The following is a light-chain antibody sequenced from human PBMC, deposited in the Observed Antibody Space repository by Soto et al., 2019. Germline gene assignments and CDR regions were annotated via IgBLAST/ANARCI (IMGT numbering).Light chain of an antibody. V-gene: IGKV3-15*01. CDR3: HQYNSWPPGT. CDR1: QSISRS. CDR2: DAS. Sequence: EIVLTQSPAILSVSPGERATHSCRASQSISRSLAWCQQKPGQAPRLLISDASTRATGIPARFSGSGSGTEFTLTISSLQSEDFALYYCHQYNSWPPGTFGQGTKVDI. J-gene: IGKJ2*01.